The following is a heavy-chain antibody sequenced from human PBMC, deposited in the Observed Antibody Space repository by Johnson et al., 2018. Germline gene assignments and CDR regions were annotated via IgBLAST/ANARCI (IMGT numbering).Heavy chain of an antibody. Sequence: QVQLVQSGGGVVQPGRSLRLSCAASGFTFSSYGMHWVCQAPGKGLEWVAVISYDGSAKYYADSVEGRFTISRDNSKKKLYLQMNSLRAEDTAVYYCARDLRHSSGWYVDPYYYYMDVWGKGTTVTVSS. D-gene: IGHD6-19*01. V-gene: IGHV3-30*03. CDR2: ISYDGSAK. CDR3: ARDLRHSSGWYVDPYYYYMDV. CDR1: GFTFSSYG. J-gene: IGHJ6*03.